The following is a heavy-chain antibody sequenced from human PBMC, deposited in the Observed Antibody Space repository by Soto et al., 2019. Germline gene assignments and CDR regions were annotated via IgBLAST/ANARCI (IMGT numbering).Heavy chain of an antibody. J-gene: IGHJ4*02. CDR1: GFTFSPHG. CDR3: AREALVATHAYYFDS. D-gene: IGHD5-12*01. V-gene: IGHV3-21*02. Sequence: EEQLVESGGGLVRPGGSLRLSCVASGFTFSPHGMDWVRQAPGKGLEWVSSISSSSGYIYYADSVKGRFTISRDNAKNSLFLQMDSLRAEDTALYYCAREALVATHAYYFDSWGQGTLVTVSS. CDR2: ISSSSGYI.